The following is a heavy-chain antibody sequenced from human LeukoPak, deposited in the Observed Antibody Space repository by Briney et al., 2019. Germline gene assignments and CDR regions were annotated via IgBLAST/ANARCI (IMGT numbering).Heavy chain of an antibody. Sequence: ASVKVSCKASGYTFTSYGISWVRQAPGQGLEWMGRINPNDSGTKYAHKFQGRVTMSRDRSSNTAHMELNRLRSDDTAVYYCARGVVLPDYWGQGTLVIVSS. V-gene: IGHV1-2*06. CDR3: ARGVVLPDY. CDR2: INPNDSGT. CDR1: GYTFTSYG. J-gene: IGHJ4*02. D-gene: IGHD2-15*01.